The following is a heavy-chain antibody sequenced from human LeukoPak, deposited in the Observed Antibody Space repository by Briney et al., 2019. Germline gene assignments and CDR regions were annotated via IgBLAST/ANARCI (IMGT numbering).Heavy chain of an antibody. D-gene: IGHD2/OR15-2a*01. CDR1: GFTFNNYG. CDR2: ISGSGDST. V-gene: IGHV3-23*01. Sequence: GGSLRLSCAASGFTFNNYGMSWVRQAPGKGLEWVSAISGSGDSTYYADSVKGRFTISRVNSKNTLYLQVNSLRAEDTAVYYCVLRTPGNYLDYWGQGTLVTVSS. CDR3: VLRTPGNYLDY. J-gene: IGHJ4*02.